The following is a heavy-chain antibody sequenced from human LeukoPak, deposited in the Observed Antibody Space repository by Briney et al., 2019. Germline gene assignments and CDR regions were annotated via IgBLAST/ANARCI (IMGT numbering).Heavy chain of an antibody. D-gene: IGHD2-15*01. Sequence: SVKVSCKASRGTFSSYAIRWVRQAPGQGVEWMGGIIPIFGTANYAQKFQGRVTITADESTSTAYMELSSLRSEDTAVYYCARAVGCSGGSCYLPYNWFDPWGQGTLVTVSS. V-gene: IGHV1-69*01. CDR3: ARAVGCSGGSCYLPYNWFDP. CDR2: IIPIFGTA. J-gene: IGHJ5*02. CDR1: RGTFSSYA.